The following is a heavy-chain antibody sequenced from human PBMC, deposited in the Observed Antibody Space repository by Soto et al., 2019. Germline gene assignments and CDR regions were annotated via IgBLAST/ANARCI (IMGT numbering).Heavy chain of an antibody. J-gene: IGHJ6*02. CDR1: GFTFSSYG. CDR3: ARDLRDIVATIYSWVDYYYYYGMDV. CDR2: IWYDGSNK. V-gene: IGHV3-33*01. Sequence: QVQLVESGGGVVQPGRSLRLSCAASGFTFSSYGMHWVRQAPGKGLEWVAVIWYDGSNKYYADSVKGRFTISRDNSKNTLYLQMNSLRAEDTAVHYCARDLRDIVATIYSWVDYYYYYGMDVWGQGTTVTVSS. D-gene: IGHD5-12*01.